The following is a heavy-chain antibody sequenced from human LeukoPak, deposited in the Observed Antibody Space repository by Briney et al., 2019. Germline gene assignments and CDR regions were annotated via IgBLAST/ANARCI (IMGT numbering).Heavy chain of an antibody. CDR3: ARGEDGIVVVPAAIRNNWFDP. V-gene: IGHV4-34*01. D-gene: IGHD2-2*01. Sequence: SETLSLTCAVYGGSFSGYYWSWIRQPPGKGLEWIGEINHSGSTNYNPSLKSRVTISVDTSKNQFSLKLSSVTPADTAVYYCARGEDGIVVVPAAIRNNWFDPWGQGTLVTVSS. CDR2: INHSGST. J-gene: IGHJ5*02. CDR1: GGSFSGYY.